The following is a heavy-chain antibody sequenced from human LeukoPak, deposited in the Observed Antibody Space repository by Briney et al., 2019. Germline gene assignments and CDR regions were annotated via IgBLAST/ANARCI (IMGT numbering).Heavy chain of an antibody. V-gene: IGHV4-34*01. J-gene: IGHJ4*02. CDR1: GGSFSGYY. CDR3: VRGSYCSSTSCSFDY. CDR2: INHSGST. D-gene: IGHD2-2*01. Sequence: SETLSLTCAVYGGSFSGYYWSWIRQPPGKGLEWIGEINHSGSTNYNPSLKSRVTISVDTSKNQFSLKLSSVTAADTAVYYCVRGSYCSSTSCSFDYWGQGTLVTVSS.